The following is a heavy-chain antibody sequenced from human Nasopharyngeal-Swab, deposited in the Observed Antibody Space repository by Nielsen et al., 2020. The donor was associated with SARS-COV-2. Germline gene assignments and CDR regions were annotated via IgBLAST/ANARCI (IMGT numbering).Heavy chain of an antibody. CDR3: AKAPLLASHFFDY. CDR2: ISADAEVT. Sequence: SCAASGFTFSSYGMHWVRQAPGKGLEWVSSISADAEVTFYADSVKGRFTISRVNSKNTLYLQMDSLTVEDTAIYYCAKAPLLASHFFDYWGQGTLVTVSS. CDR1: GFTFSSYG. D-gene: IGHD2/OR15-2a*01. J-gene: IGHJ4*02. V-gene: IGHV3-23*01.